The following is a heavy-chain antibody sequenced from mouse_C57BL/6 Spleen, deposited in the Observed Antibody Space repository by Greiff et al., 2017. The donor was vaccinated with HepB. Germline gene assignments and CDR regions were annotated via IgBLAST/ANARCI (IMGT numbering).Heavy chain of an antibody. Sequence: VQLQQSGAELVRPGSSVKLSCKASGHTFTSYWMHWVKQRPIQGLEWIGNIDPSDSETHYNQKFKDKATLTVDKSSSTAYMQLSSLTSEDSAVYYCARGLSYYGSSFYWYFDVWGTGTTVTVSS. CDR2: IDPSDSET. CDR3: ARGLSYYGSSFYWYFDV. D-gene: IGHD1-1*01. CDR1: GHTFTSYW. J-gene: IGHJ1*03. V-gene: IGHV1-52*01.